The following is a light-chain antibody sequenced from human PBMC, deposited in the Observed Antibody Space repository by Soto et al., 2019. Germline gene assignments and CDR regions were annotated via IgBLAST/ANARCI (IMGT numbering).Light chain of an antibody. V-gene: IGLV2-14*01. CDR1: SSDVGAYSY. CDR3: SSYASSISYV. J-gene: IGLJ1*01. CDR2: GVS. Sequence: QSVLTQPASVSGSPGQSITISCTGTSSDVGAYSYVSWYQQHPGKAPKLMIYGVSNRPSGVSNRFSGSKSGNTASLTISGLQAEDEADYYCSSYASSISYVFGTGTKVTVL.